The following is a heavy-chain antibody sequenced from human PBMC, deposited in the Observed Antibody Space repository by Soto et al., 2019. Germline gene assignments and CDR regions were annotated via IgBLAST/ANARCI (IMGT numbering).Heavy chain of an antibody. D-gene: IGHD3-10*01. CDR1: GFTFSSYW. CDR3: ARDFGMGFGVRGADY. V-gene: IGHV3-74*01. J-gene: IGHJ4*02. Sequence: EVQLVESGGGLVQPGGSLRLSCAASGFTFSSYWMHWVRQAPGKGLVWVSRINSDGSTTTYAGSVKGRFTISRDNAKNTLFLQMSSLRAEDTAVYYCARDFGMGFGVRGADYWGQGTLVTVSS. CDR2: INSDGSTT.